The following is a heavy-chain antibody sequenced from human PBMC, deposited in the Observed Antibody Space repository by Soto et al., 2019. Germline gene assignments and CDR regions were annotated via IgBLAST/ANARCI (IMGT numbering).Heavy chain of an antibody. V-gene: IGHV3-30-3*01. CDR2: ISVDGTKE. D-gene: IGHD2-15*01. CDR3: GRAVVDWQYFDY. CDR1: GVIFNNYA. J-gene: IGHJ4*02. Sequence: QVQLVESGGGVVQPGTSLRLSCVTSGVIFNNYALYWVRQAPGTGLEWVASISVDGTKENYADSVKGRCSISRDKSKNTLYLEMNSLRGEDTAVSYCGRAVVDWQYFDYWGQGTLVTVSS.